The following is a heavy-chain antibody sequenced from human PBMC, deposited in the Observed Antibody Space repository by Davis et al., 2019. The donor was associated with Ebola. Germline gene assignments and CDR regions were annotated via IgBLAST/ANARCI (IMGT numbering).Heavy chain of an antibody. Sequence: MPSETLSLTCAVYGGSFSGYYWTWIRQPPGKGLEWIGEINQSGSTNYNPSLKSRVTISVDTSKNQFSLKLNSVTAADTAVYYCARGEGVVGANGDSWGQGTLVTVSS. J-gene: IGHJ4*02. CDR1: GGSFSGYY. V-gene: IGHV4-34*01. D-gene: IGHD1-26*01. CDR3: ARGEGVVGANGDS. CDR2: INQSGST.